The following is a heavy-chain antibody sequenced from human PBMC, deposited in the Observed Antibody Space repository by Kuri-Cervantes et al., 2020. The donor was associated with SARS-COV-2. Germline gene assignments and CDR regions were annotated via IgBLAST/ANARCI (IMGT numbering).Heavy chain of an antibody. Sequence: GESLKISCAASGFTFSSYAMSWVRQAPGKGLEWVSGITGSSGVSTYYADSVKGRFTISRDNSKNSLYLQMNSLRAEDTAVYYCARGGTIFGVVRWFDPWGQGTLVTVSS. J-gene: IGHJ5*02. CDR1: GFTFSSYA. CDR2: ITGSSGVST. D-gene: IGHD3-3*01. CDR3: ARGGTIFGVVRWFDP. V-gene: IGHV3-23*01.